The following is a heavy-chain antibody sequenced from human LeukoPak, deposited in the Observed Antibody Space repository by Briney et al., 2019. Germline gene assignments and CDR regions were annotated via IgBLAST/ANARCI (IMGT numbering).Heavy chain of an antibody. CDR1: GYTFTDYN. J-gene: IGHJ6*03. Sequence: ASVKVSCKTSGYTFTDYNLHWVRQAAGQRREWMGIIKPSGGDTSYAQTFQGRVFMTRDTSTSTVYMELSSLKSEDTAVYYCARLPYYYMDVWGKGTTVTISS. V-gene: IGHV1-46*01. CDR3: ARLPYYYMDV. CDR2: IKPSGGDT.